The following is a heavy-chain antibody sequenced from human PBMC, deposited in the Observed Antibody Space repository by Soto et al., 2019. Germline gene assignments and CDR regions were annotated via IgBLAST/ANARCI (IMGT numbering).Heavy chain of an antibody. J-gene: IGHJ4*02. CDR2: IWYDGSNK. V-gene: IGHV3-33*08. CDR3: AREEGRGALDY. Sequence: VQLLESGGGLVQPGGSLRLSCAASGFTFSSYAMSWVRQAPGKGLEWVAVIWYDGSNKYYADSVKGRFTISRDNSKNTLYLQMNSLRAEDTAVYYCAREEGRGALDYWGQGTLVTVSS. D-gene: IGHD2-15*01. CDR1: GFTFSSYA.